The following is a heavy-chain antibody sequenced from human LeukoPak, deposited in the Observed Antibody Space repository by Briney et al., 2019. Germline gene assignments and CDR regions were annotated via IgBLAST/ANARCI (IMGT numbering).Heavy chain of an antibody. Sequence: PSETLSLTCNVSGGSISSDIHYWSWIRQPAGKGLEWIGRIYISGSTNYNPSLKSRVTISVDTSKNQFSPKLSSVTAADTAVYYCARRFMGIAAAATNWFDPWGQGTLVTVSS. CDR2: IYISGST. CDR1: GGSISSDIHY. V-gene: IGHV4-61*02. J-gene: IGHJ5*02. D-gene: IGHD6-13*01. CDR3: ARRFMGIAAAATNWFDP.